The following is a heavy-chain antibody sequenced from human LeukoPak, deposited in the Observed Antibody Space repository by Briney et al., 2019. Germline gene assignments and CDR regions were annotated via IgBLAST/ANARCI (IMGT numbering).Heavy chain of an antibody. J-gene: IGHJ4*02. CDR3: ARGWQQQLVRPPDY. CDR1: GGSFRGYY. Sequence: SETLSLTCAVYGGSFRGYYWSWIRQPPGKGLEWIGEINHSGSTNYNPSLKSRVTISVDTSKNQFSLKLSSVTAADTAVYYCARGWQQQLVRPPDYWGQGTLVTVSS. D-gene: IGHD6-13*01. CDR2: INHSGST. V-gene: IGHV4-34*01.